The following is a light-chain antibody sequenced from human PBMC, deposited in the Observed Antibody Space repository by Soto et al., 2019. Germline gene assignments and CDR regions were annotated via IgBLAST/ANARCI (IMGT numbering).Light chain of an antibody. CDR2: KAS. CDR3: QQHKSYPRT. CDR1: QNINSA. Sequence: DIRMTQSPSTLSASVGDRVTITCRASQNINSALVWYQQKPGKAPNLLIYKASSLESGVPLRFSGSGSGTEFTLTISSLQPEDFATYYCQQHKSYPRTFGQGTKVEIK. V-gene: IGKV1-5*03. J-gene: IGKJ1*01.